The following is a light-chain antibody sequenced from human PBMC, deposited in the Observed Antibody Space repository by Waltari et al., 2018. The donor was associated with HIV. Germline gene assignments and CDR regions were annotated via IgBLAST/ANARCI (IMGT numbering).Light chain of an antibody. J-gene: IGKJ5*01. CDR2: GVS. Sequence: IQLTQSPSSLSASPGDKVPITCRASQHIKTFLNWYQVRPGKAPRVLVYGVSSLPTGVPSRFTGDGSGSDFTLTINNLQPEDFASYFCQQTYSVSITFGPGTRLEI. CDR3: QQTYSVSIT. V-gene: IGKV1-39*01. CDR1: QHIKTF.